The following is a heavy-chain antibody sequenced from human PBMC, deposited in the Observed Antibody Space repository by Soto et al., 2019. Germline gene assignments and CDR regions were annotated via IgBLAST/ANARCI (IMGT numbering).Heavy chain of an antibody. CDR3: ATAGYSSGWPEPGFDP. V-gene: IGHV1-24*01. J-gene: IGHJ5*02. CDR1: GYTLTELS. CDR2: FDPEDGET. Sequence: GASVKGSCKVSGYTLTELSMHWVRQAPGKGLEWMGGFDPEDGETIYAQKFQGRVTMTEDTSTDTAYMELSSLRSEDTAVYYCATAGYSSGWPEPGFDPWGQGTLVTVSS. D-gene: IGHD6-19*01.